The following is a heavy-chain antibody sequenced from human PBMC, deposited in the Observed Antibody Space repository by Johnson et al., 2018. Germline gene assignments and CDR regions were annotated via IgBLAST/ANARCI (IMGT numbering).Heavy chain of an antibody. CDR1: GFTFDDYA. CDR3: AKCVSGPRPHYFDY. Sequence: VQLVESGGGLVQPGRSLRLSCAASGFTFDDYAMHWVRQAPGKGLEWVSCISDDGRTTYYTDSVRGRFTISRDNSKNTVSLQMNSLRAEDTAIYFCAKCVSGPRPHYFDYGGQGTLVTVSS. CDR2: ISDDGRTT. V-gene: IGHV3-23*04. D-gene: IGHD3-10*01. J-gene: IGHJ4*02.